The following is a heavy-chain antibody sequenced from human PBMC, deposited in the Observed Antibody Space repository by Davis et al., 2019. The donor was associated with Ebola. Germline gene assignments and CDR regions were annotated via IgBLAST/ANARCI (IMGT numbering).Heavy chain of an antibody. D-gene: IGHD4-17*01. CDR2: ISTYNGNT. CDR1: GYSFTDDG. J-gene: IGHJ5*02. V-gene: IGHV1-18*01. Sequence: ASVKVSCKASGYSFTDDGISWVRQAPGQGLEWMGWISTYNGNTNYAQKLQGRVTMTTDTSTSTAYMELRSLRSDDTAVYYCARDRVVTTVTTPTNWFDPWGQGTLVTVSS. CDR3: ARDRVVTTVTTPTNWFDP.